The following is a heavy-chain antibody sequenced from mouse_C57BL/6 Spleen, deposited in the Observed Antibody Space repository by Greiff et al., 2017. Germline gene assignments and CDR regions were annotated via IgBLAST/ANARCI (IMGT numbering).Heavy chain of an antibody. CDR2: INPSTGGT. Sequence: VQLQQSGPELVKPGASVKISCKASGYSFTGYYMNWVKQSPEKSLEWIGEINPSTGGTTYNQKFKAKATLTVDKSSSTAYMQLKSLTSEDSAVYYCARPFDCWGQGTTLTVSS. CDR1: GYSFTGYY. J-gene: IGHJ2*01. CDR3: ARPFDC. V-gene: IGHV1-42*01.